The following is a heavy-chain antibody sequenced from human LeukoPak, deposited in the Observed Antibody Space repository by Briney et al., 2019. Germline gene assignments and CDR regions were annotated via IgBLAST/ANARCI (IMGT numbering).Heavy chain of an antibody. CDR3: ARDLMLADRSGSSAHDY. CDR2: ISSAAVTI. J-gene: IGHJ4*02. D-gene: IGHD2-2*01. CDR1: GFSESYE. V-gene: IGHV3-48*03. Sequence: GGSLRLSCVASGFSESYEMNWVRQAPGKGLEWMAYISSAAVTIYYADSVKGRFTISRENAKNSRYLQINSLRDEDTAVYYCARDLMLADRSGSSAHDYWGQGTLVTVSS.